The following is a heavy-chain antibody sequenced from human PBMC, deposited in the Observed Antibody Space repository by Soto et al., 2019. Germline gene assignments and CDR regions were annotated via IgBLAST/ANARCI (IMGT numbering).Heavy chain of an antibody. CDR2: TNHSGGT. J-gene: IGHJ4*02. CDR3: ARGSVDAVDSSGFYEY. CDR1: GGSLSGHY. Sequence: SETLSLTCAVYGGSLSGHYWSWIRQPPGKGLEWIGETNHSGGTSYDPPLKSRVTISVETSKSQFSLKLARVTAADRAVYYCARGSVDAVDSSGFYEYWSEGTPVTVSS. V-gene: IGHV4-34*01. D-gene: IGHD3-22*01.